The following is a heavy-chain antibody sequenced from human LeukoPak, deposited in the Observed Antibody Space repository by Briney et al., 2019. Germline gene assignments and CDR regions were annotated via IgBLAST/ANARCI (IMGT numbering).Heavy chain of an antibody. Sequence: ASVKVSCKASGYTFTSYYMHWVRQAPGQALEWMGWINPKTGATRYAQKFQGRVTMTSDTSITTGNMELSNLGSDDTAIYYCARAFEYGWFDPWGQGSLVTVSS. J-gene: IGHJ5*02. CDR2: INPKTGAT. CDR3: ARAFEYGWFDP. D-gene: IGHD4-17*01. V-gene: IGHV1-2*02. CDR1: GYTFTSYY.